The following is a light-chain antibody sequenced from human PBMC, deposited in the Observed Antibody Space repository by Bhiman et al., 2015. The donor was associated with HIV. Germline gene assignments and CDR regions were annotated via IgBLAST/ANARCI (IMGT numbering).Light chain of an antibody. CDR2: EVT. J-gene: IGLJ3*02. Sequence: QSALTQPASVSGSPGQSITISCTGTSSDVGSYNLVSWYQHHPGKAPKLMIYEVTKRPSGVPDRFSGSKSGNTPSLTISGLQAEDEAHYYCSSYAGTYTWVFGGGTKLTVL. CDR3: SSYAGTYTWV. CDR1: SSDVGSYNL. V-gene: IGLV2-23*02.